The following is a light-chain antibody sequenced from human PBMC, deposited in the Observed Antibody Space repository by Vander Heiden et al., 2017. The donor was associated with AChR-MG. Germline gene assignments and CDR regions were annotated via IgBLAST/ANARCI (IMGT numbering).Light chain of an antibody. Sequence: SYGLTQPPSVSVSPGQTASITCSGDKLGTKYACRYQQKPGQSPVLVIYQDNQRPSGIPERFSSSNSGNTATLTISGTQAMDEAYYYCQAWDTSTAVFGGGTKLTVL. CDR1: KLGTKY. CDR2: QDN. V-gene: IGLV3-1*01. CDR3: QAWDTSTAV. J-gene: IGLJ3*02.